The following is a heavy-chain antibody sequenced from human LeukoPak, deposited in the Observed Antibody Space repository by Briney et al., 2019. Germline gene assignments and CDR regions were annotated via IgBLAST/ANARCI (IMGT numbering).Heavy chain of an antibody. CDR1: GGSVKSPTSY. D-gene: IGHD1-26*01. J-gene: IGHJ6*02. V-gene: IGHV4-61*01. CDR2: VYYIGTT. CDR3: ARGRSNYYGMDV. Sequence: PSETLSLTCTVSGGSVKSPTSYWSWIRQPPGKGLEWIGNVYYIGTTSYNSSLKSRVSISVDTSKNLFSLKVSSVTAADTAVYYCARGRSNYYGMDVWGQGTTVTVSS.